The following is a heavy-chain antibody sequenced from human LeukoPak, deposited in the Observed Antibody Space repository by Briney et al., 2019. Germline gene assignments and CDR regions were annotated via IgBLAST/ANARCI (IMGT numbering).Heavy chain of an antibody. V-gene: IGHV3-20*04. CDR3: AREEGPYFDC. Sequence: GGSLRLSCAASGFTFHDHGMSWVRQVPGKGLEWDSALNWNGDNTGYADSVRGRFTISRDNAKKSLYLQMNSLTAEDTAYYYCAREEGPYFDCWGQGTLVTVSS. CDR1: GFTFHDHG. CDR2: LNWNGDNT. J-gene: IGHJ4*02.